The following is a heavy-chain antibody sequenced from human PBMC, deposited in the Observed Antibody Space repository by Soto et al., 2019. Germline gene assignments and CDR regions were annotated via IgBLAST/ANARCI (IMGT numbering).Heavy chain of an antibody. Sequence: SETLSLTCTVSGGSISSYYWSWIRQPAGKGLEWIGRIYTSGSTNYNPSLKSRVTMSVDTSKNQFSLKLSSVTAADTAVYYCARGITIFGVVISNGGYNWFDPWGQGTLVTVSS. CDR1: GGSISSYY. J-gene: IGHJ5*02. CDR3: ARGITIFGVVISNGGYNWFDP. CDR2: IYTSGST. D-gene: IGHD3-3*01. V-gene: IGHV4-4*07.